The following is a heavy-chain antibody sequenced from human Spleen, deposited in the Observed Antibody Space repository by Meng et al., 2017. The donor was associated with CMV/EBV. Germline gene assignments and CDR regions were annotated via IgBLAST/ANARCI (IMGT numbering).Heavy chain of an antibody. CDR3: ASDKALSYYYDSSGLSGAFDI. CDR2: IYYSGST. CDR1: GGSISSSSYY. D-gene: IGHD3-22*01. J-gene: IGHJ3*02. Sequence: SETLSLTCTVSGGSISSSSYYWGWIRQPPGKGLEWIGSIYYSGSTYYNPSLKSRVTISVDTSKNQFSLKLSSVTAADTAVYYCASDKALSYYYDSSGLSGAFDIWGQGTMVTVSS. V-gene: IGHV4-39*01.